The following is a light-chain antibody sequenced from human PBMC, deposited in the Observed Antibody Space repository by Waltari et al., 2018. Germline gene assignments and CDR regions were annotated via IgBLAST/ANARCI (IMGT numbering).Light chain of an antibody. CDR2: KDS. Sequence: SYELTQPPSVSVSPGQTARITCSGDALPKQYAYWYQQKPGQAPVLLIYKDSQRPPGIPERCSASSSATTVTLTISGVQAEDEADYYCQSADSSSMYWVFGGGTKLTVL. J-gene: IGLJ3*02. V-gene: IGLV3-25*03. CDR3: QSADSSSMYWV. CDR1: ALPKQY.